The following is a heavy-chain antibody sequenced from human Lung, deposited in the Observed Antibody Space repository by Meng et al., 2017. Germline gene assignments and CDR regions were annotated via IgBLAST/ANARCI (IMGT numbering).Heavy chain of an antibody. J-gene: IGHJ4*02. D-gene: IGHD6-19*01. V-gene: IGHV4-4*02. CDR2: IYHSGST. Sequence: SETLSPTCAVPGGSISSSNWWSWVRQPPGKGLAWIGEIYHSGSTNYNPSLKSRVTISVDKSKNQFSLKLSSVTAADTAVYYFASGLRGIAVAGLFDYWGQGTLVTVSS. CDR1: GGSISSSNW. CDR3: ASGLRGIAVAGLFDY.